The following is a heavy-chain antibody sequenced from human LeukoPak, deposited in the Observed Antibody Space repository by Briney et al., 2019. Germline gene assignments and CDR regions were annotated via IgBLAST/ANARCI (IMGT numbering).Heavy chain of an antibody. CDR3: ARHGPITAAGPGFDY. V-gene: IGHV4-59*08. Sequence: SETLSLTCTVSGGSISSYYWSWIRQPPGKGLEWIGYIYYSGSTNYNPSLKSRVTISVDTSKNQFSLKLSSVTAADTAVYYCARHGPITAAGPGFDYWGQGTLATVSS. J-gene: IGHJ4*02. CDR1: GGSISSYY. D-gene: IGHD6-13*01. CDR2: IYYSGST.